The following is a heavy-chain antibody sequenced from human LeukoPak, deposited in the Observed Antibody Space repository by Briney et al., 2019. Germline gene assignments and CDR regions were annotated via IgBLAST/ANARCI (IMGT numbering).Heavy chain of an antibody. CDR1: GFTFSSYG. CDR2: IWYDGSNK. CDR3: AREAVDTAMVTGIDY. Sequence: GGSPRLSCAASGFTFSSYGMHWVRQAPGKGLEWVAVIWYDGSNKYYADSVKGRFTISRDNSKNTLYLQMNSLRAEDTAVYYCAREAVDTAMVTGIDYWGQGTLVTVSS. V-gene: IGHV3-33*01. J-gene: IGHJ4*02. D-gene: IGHD5-18*01.